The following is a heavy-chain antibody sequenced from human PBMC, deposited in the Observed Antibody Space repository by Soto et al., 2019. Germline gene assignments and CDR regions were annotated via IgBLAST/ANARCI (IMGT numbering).Heavy chain of an antibody. V-gene: IGHV5-10-1*01. Sequence: PGESLKISCQGSGYSFAGYWITWVRQKPGKGLEWMGRIDPSDSQTYYSPSFRGHVTISVTKSITTVFLQWSSLRASDTATYYCARQIYDSDTGPNFQYYFESWGQGTPVTVSS. D-gene: IGHD5-18*01. CDR1: GYSFAGYW. J-gene: IGHJ4*02. CDR2: IDPSDSQT. CDR3: ARQIYDSDTGPNFQYYFES.